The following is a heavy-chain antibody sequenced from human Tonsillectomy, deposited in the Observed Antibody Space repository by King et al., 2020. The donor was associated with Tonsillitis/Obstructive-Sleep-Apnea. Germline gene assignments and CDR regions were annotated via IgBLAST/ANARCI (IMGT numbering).Heavy chain of an antibody. CDR2: IYNSGRT. J-gene: IGHJ4*02. CDR3: ARHLGGYSSGWYSPDYFDY. Sequence: QLQLQESGPGLVKSSETLSLTCSVSGGSVSNSNYYWGWIRQPPGKGLEWVGSIYNSGRTYYNPSLKSRVTLSVDTSKNQFSLKLRSVTAADTAVYYSARHLGGYSSGWYSPDYFDYWGQGTLVTVSS. V-gene: IGHV4-39*01. D-gene: IGHD6-19*01. CDR1: GGSVSNSNYY.